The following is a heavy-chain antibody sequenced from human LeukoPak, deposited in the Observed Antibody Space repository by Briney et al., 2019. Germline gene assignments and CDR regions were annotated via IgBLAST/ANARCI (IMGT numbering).Heavy chain of an antibody. Sequence: GESLKISCKGSGYSFSGYWIGWVRQIHGKGLEWMGIIFPRDSDTKYSPSFQGQATMSVDKSINTAYLQWSSLRASDTAMYYCVRLGDTDSWSGYYYDNWGQGTLVTVSS. D-gene: IGHD3-3*01. J-gene: IGHJ4*02. V-gene: IGHV5-51*01. CDR1: GYSFSGYW. CDR2: IFPRDSDT. CDR3: VRLGDTDSWSGYYYDN.